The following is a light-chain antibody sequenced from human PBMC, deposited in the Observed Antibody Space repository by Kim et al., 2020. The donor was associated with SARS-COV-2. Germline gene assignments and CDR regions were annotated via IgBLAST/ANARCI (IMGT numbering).Light chain of an antibody. CDR1: SSNIGSNY. CDR3: AAWDDSLSGVV. J-gene: IGLJ2*01. Sequence: EPTQPPSASGTPGQRVTISCSRSSSNIGSNYVYWYQQLPGTAPKLLIYRNNQRPSGVPDRFSGSKSGTSASLAISGLRSEDEADYYCAAWDDSLSGVVFGGGTQLTVL. V-gene: IGLV1-47*01. CDR2: RNN.